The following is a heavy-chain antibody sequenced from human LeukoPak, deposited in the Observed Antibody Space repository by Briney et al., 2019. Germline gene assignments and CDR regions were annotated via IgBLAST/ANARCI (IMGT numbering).Heavy chain of an antibody. CDR2: IIPIFGTA. CDR3: ASIGYSYGARFDY. Sequence: SVKVSCKASGGTFSSYAISWVRQAPGQGLEWMGRIIPIFGTANYAQKFQGRVTITTDESTSTAYMELSSPRSEDTAVYYCASIGYSYGARFDYWGQGTLVTVSS. J-gene: IGHJ4*02. D-gene: IGHD5-18*01. V-gene: IGHV1-69*05. CDR1: GGTFSSYA.